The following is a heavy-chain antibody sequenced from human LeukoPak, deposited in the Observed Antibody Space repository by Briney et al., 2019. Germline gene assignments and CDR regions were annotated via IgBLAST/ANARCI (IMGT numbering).Heavy chain of an antibody. CDR3: ARGVVYGYDY. J-gene: IGHJ4*02. Sequence: SETLSLTCAVYGGSFSGYYWSWIRQPPGKGLEWIGEINHSGSTTYNPSLKSRVTISVDTSKNQFSLKLSSVTAADTAVYYCARGVVYGYDYWGQGTLVTVSS. V-gene: IGHV4-34*01. D-gene: IGHD5-18*01. CDR2: INHSGST. CDR1: GGSFSGYY.